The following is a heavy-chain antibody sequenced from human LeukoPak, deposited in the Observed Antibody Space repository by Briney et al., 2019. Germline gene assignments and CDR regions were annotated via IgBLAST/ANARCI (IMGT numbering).Heavy chain of an antibody. CDR1: GFTFGNAW. Sequence: GGSLRLSCAASGFTFGNAWMSWVRQAPGKGLEWVGRIKSKTDGGTTDYAAPVKGRFTISRDDSKNTLYLQVNSLKTEDTAVYYCATVVHSSTVDYWGQGTLLTVSS. CDR3: ATVVHSSTVDY. J-gene: IGHJ4*02. D-gene: IGHD6-13*01. V-gene: IGHV3-15*01. CDR2: IKSKTDGGTT.